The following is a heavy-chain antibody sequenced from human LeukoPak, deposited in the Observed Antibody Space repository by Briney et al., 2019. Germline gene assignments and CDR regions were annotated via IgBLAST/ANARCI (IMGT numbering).Heavy chain of an antibody. D-gene: IGHD1-26*01. J-gene: IGHJ6*03. CDR1: GYSFNSYG. CDR2: ISAYNGNT. Sequence: ASVKVSCKASGYSFNSYGISWVRQAPGQGLEWMGWISAYNGNTNYAQKLQGRVTMTTDTSTSTAYMELRSLRSDDTAVYYCARLPQEYSGSYLYYYYMDVWGKGTTVTVSS. V-gene: IGHV1-18*01. CDR3: ARLPQEYSGSYLYYYYMDV.